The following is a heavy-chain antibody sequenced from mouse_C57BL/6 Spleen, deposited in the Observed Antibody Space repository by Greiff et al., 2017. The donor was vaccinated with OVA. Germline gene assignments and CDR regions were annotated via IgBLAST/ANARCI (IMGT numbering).Heavy chain of an antibody. V-gene: IGHV1-69*01. J-gene: IGHJ2*01. CDR2: IDPSGSYT. CDR1: GYTFTSYW. CDR3: ARRVGRHYFDY. Sequence: QVQLKQPGAELVMPGASVKLSCKASGYTFTSYWMHWVKQRPGQGLEWIGEIDPSGSYTNYNQKFKGKSTLTVDKSSSTAYMQLSSLTSEDSAVYYCARRVGRHYFDYWGQGTTLTVSS. D-gene: IGHD4-1*01.